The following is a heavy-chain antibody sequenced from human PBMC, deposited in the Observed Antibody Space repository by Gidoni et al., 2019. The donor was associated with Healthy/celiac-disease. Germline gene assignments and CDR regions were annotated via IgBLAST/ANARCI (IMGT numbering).Heavy chain of an antibody. V-gene: IGHV3-23*01. CDR1: GFTFSSYA. D-gene: IGHD5-18*01. CDR2: SSGSGGST. Sequence: EVQLLESGGGLVQPGGSLRLSCSASGFTFSSYALGWVRQAPGKVLEWSSVSSGSGGSTHYADSVKSRFTMSRVNSKNTLYLQMNRLRAEDTAVYYGAKSSWMQLWGGDDYWGQGTLVTVSS. CDR3: AKSSWMQLWGGDDY. J-gene: IGHJ4*02.